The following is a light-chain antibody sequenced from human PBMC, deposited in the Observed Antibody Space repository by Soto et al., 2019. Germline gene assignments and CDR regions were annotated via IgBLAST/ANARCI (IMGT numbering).Light chain of an antibody. CDR3: QQYTNWPPWT. CDR2: GAS. Sequence: EMVMTQSPATLSVSPGERATLSSRASQSVSSNLAWYQHKPGQAPRLLIYGASTRATGIPARFSGSGSGTVFTLTISSLQSEDFAVYYCQQYTNWPPWTFGPGTKVDIK. V-gene: IGKV3-15*01. CDR1: QSVSSN. J-gene: IGKJ3*01.